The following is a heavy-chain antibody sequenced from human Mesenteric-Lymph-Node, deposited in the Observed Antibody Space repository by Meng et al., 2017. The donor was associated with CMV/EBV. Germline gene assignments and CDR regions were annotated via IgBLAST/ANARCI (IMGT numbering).Heavy chain of an antibody. CDR2: IKQDGSET. D-gene: IGHD4-17*01. CDR1: GFTFSVYS. V-gene: IGHV3-7*01. CDR3: ARENDYGEANLDY. Sequence: AASGFTFSVYSMGWVRQSPGKGLEWVANIKQDGSETDYLNSVKGRFTISRDNAKNSVYLRMKSLRAEDTAVYYCARENDYGEANLDYWGQGTLVTVSS. J-gene: IGHJ4*02.